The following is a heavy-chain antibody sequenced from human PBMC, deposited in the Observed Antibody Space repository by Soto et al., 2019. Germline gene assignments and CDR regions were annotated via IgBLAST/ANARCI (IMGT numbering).Heavy chain of an antibody. CDR3: ERYRYTFDY. J-gene: IGHJ4*01. Sequence: EVQLVESGGGLIQPGGSLRLSCAASGFTVSTNYMIWVLQAPGQGLEWVSVIYSGGRTYYADSVKVRFTISRDNSKTTLYLQMNSLRAEDTAVYDCERYRYTFDYWGHGTLVTVSS. CDR2: IYSGGRT. D-gene: IGHD1-26*01. V-gene: IGHV3-53*01. CDR1: GFTVSTNY.